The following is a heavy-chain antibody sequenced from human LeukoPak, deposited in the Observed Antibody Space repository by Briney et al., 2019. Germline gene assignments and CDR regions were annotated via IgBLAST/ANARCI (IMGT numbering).Heavy chain of an antibody. CDR3: ARGAPSGIVVVPAAMMRGKYYYYYMDV. V-gene: IGHV1-18*01. J-gene: IGHJ6*03. CDR2: ISAYNGNT. CDR1: GYTFTSYG. D-gene: IGHD2-2*01. Sequence: ASVKVSCKASGYTFTSYGISWVRQAPGQGLEWMGWISAYNGNTNYAQKLQGRVTITADESTSTAYMELSSLRSEDTAVYYCARGAPSGIVVVPAAMMRGKYYYYYMDVWGKGTTVTISS.